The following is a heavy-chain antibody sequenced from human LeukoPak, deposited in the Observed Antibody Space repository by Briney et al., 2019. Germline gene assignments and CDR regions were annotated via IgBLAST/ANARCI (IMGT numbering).Heavy chain of an antibody. CDR2: ISPYNGNT. V-gene: IGHV1-18*01. J-gene: IGHJ6*03. Sequence: ASAKVSCKASGYTFTTSGISWVRQAPGQGLEWMGWISPYNGNTNYAQNFQGRVTMTTDTPTETAYMELRSLRSDDTAVYFCARVPAYDRIYYYYYMDVWGKGTTVTVSS. D-gene: IGHD5-12*01. CDR1: GYTFTTSG. CDR3: ARVPAYDRIYYYYYMDV.